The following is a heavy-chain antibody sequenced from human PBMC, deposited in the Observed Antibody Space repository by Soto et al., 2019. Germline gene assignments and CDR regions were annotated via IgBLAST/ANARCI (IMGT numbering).Heavy chain of an antibody. CDR3: ARRGYGPGFPYYYAMDV. CDR2: IHYSGST. J-gene: IGHJ6*02. D-gene: IGHD3-10*01. CDR1: GGSISSNIYY. V-gene: IGHV4-39*07. Sequence: SETLSLTCTVSGGSISSNIYYWGWIRQPPGKGLEWIGNIHYSGSTYYNPSLKSRVTMSVDTPKNQFSLKLSSVTAADTAVYYCARRGYGPGFPYYYAMDVWGQGTTVT.